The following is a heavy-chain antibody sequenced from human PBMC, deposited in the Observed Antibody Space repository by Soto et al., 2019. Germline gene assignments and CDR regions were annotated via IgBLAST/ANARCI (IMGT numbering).Heavy chain of an antibody. V-gene: IGHV3-23*01. CDR3: AKAPMIRGVIPAFDY. D-gene: IGHD3-10*01. CDR2: ISGSGGDT. CDR1: GFTFGSYA. J-gene: IGHJ4*02. Sequence: GGSLRLSCAASGFTFGSYAMTWVRQSPGKGLEWVSYISGSGGDTYYADSVKGRFTISRDNSKNTLYLQMNSLRVEDTAVYYCAKAPMIRGVIPAFDYWGQGTLVTVSS.